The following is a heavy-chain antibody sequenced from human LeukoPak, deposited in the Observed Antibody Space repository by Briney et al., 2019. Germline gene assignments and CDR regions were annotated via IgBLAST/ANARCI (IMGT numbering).Heavy chain of an antibody. J-gene: IGHJ4*02. Sequence: GTSLRLSCTASGFAFRNYGLYWVRQAPGKGLEWVSSISSSSSYIYYADSVKGRFTISRDNAKNSLYLQMNSLRAEDTAVYYCAREFQFGWGQGTLVTVSS. V-gene: IGHV3-21*01. CDR1: GFAFRNYG. D-gene: IGHD2-21*01. CDR3: AREFQFG. CDR2: ISSSSSYI.